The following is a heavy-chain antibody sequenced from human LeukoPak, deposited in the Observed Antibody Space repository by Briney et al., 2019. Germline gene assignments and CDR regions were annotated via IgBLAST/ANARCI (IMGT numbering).Heavy chain of an antibody. D-gene: IGHD3-10*01. V-gene: IGHV1-24*01. CDR3: ATLVSMVRGVLDPNAFDI. CDR2: FDPEDGET. Sequence: ASVKVSCEVSGYTLTELSMHWVRQAPGKGLEWMGGFDPEDGETIYAQKFQGRVTMTEDTSTDTAYMELSSLRSEDTAVYYCATLVSMVRGVLDPNAFDIWGQGTMVTVSS. J-gene: IGHJ3*02. CDR1: GYTLTELS.